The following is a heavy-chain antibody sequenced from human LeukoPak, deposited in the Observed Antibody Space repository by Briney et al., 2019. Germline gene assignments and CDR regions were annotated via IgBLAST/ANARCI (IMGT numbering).Heavy chain of an antibody. CDR3: AKEPHMDYLDSSGFLN. J-gene: IGHJ4*02. Sequence: GGCLRLSCAASGITFSSYGMHWVRQAPGKGLEGGALISHHGGNKDYADSLKGRFTISRDNSKNTLYLQMNSLRAGDTAVYYCAKEPHMDYLDSSGFLNWGQGTLVTVSS. CDR2: ISHHGGNK. D-gene: IGHD3-22*01. CDR1: GITFSSYG. V-gene: IGHV3-30*18.